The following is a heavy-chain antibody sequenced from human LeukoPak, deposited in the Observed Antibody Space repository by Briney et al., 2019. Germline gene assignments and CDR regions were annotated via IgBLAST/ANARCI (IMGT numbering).Heavy chain of an antibody. CDR1: GGSISSSSYY. D-gene: IGHD2-15*01. Sequence: SEILSLTCTVSGGSISSSSYYWGWIRQPPGKGLEWIGSIYYSGSTYYNPSLKSRVTISVDTSKNQFSLKLSSVTAADTAVYYCARPIVVVVAATGPGDAFDIWGQGTMVTVSS. V-gene: IGHV4-39*01. J-gene: IGHJ3*02. CDR2: IYYSGST. CDR3: ARPIVVVVAATGPGDAFDI.